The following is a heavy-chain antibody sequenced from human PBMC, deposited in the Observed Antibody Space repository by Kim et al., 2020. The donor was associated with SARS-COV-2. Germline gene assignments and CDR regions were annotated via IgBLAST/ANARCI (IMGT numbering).Heavy chain of an antibody. J-gene: IGHJ4*01. Sequence: GGSLRLSFAASGFTFDNHVMTWVRQAPGKGLEWVSTISSSGAITHYADSVKGRFTTSRDSSKGTLFLQLNSLRVEDTALYFCVRVGGDTTTYYDHWGRGT. CDR1: GFTFDNHV. CDR3: VRVGGDTTTYYDH. CDR2: ISSSGAIT. V-gene: IGHV3-23*01. D-gene: IGHD2-21*02.